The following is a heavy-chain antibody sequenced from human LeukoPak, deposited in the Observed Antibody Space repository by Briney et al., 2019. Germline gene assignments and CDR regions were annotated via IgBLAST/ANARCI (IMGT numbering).Heavy chain of an antibody. CDR2: ISGSGSDT. D-gene: IGHD7-27*01. J-gene: IGHJ2*01. CDR3: AKLGTYFYFDF. Sequence: GWSLRLSCAASGFNFSPYGMSWIRQAPGKGLEWVAGISGSGSDTYYADSVKGRFTISRDNFKNTVDLQMNSLRADDTAVYYCAKLGTYFYFDFWGRGTLVTVSS. CDR1: GFNFSPYG. V-gene: IGHV3-23*01.